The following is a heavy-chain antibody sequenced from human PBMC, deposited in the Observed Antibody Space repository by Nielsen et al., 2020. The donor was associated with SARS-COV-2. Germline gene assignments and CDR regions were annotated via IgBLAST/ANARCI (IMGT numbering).Heavy chain of an antibody. Sequence: GESLKISCAASGFTFSSYEMNWVRQAPGKGLEWVAVISYDGSNKYYADSVKGRFTISRDNAKNSLYLQMNSLRAEDTAVYYCTGSRGPFDYWGQGTLVTVSS. CDR3: TGSRGPFDY. V-gene: IGHV3-30-3*01. CDR1: GFTFSSYE. J-gene: IGHJ4*02. CDR2: ISYDGSNK.